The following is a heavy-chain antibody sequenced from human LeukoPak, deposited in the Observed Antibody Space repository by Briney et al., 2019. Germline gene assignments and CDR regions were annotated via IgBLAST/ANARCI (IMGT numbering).Heavy chain of an antibody. Sequence: ASVKVSCKASGYTFTGYYMNWVRQAPGQGLEWMGWINPDSGGTNFAENLQGRVTMTRDTSISTAYMELSSLRSDDTAVYYCARGGDGSGSYYNAEGDYWGQGTLVTVSS. D-gene: IGHD3-10*01. CDR1: GYTFTGYY. V-gene: IGHV1-2*02. CDR3: ARGGDGSGSYYNAEGDY. CDR2: INPDSGGT. J-gene: IGHJ4*02.